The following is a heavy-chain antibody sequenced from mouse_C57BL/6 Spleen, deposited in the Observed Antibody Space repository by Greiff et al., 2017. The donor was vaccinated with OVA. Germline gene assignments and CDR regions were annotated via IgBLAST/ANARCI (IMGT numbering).Heavy chain of an antibody. CDR3: ARQEILSYLYY. V-gene: IGHV5-6*01. CDR2: ISSGVSYT. Sequence: EVKLVESGGDLVKPGGSLKLSCAASGFTFSSYGMSWVRQTPDKRLEWVATISSGVSYTYYPDSVKGRFTISRANAKNTLYLQMSSLKSEDTAMYYCARQEILSYLYYWGQGTTLTVSS. J-gene: IGHJ2*01. CDR1: GFTFSSYG.